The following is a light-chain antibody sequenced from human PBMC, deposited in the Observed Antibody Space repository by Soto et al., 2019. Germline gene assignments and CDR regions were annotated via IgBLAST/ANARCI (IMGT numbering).Light chain of an antibody. J-gene: IGKJ4*01. Sequence: DIQMTQSPSSLSASVGDRVTITCRASQGISNYLAWYQQKPGKVPKLLIYAASTLQSSVPSRFSGSGSWTVFTLTISSLQPEDVATYYYQKYNSALTFGGGTKVEIK. V-gene: IGKV1-27*01. CDR3: QKYNSALT. CDR1: QGISNY. CDR2: AAS.